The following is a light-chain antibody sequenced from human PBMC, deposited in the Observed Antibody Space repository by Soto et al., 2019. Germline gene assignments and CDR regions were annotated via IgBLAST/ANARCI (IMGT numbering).Light chain of an antibody. J-gene: IGKJ5*01. CDR2: KAS. V-gene: IGKV1-5*03. Sequence: IQLPQSPSTLSASVGDRVTMTGRASQSISSWLAWYQQKPGKAPKLLIYKASSLESGVPSRFSGSGSGTEFTLTINSLQADDFATYYCQQHNSFSITFGQGTRLEIK. CDR1: QSISSW. CDR3: QQHNSFSIT.